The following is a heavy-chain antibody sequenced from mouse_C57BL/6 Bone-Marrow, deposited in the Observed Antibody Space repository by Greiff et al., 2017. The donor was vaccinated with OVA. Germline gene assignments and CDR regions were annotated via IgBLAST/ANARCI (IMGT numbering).Heavy chain of an antibody. D-gene: IGHD1-1*01. V-gene: IGHV1-64*01. Sequence: QVQLQQPGAELVKPGASVKLSCKASGYTFTSYWMHWVKQRPGQGLEWIGMIHPNSGSTNYNEKFKSKATLTVEKSSSTAYMQLSSLTSEDSAVYYCAREPSYYYGSSISWLAYWGQGTLVTVSA. J-gene: IGHJ3*01. CDR1: GYTFTSYW. CDR2: IHPNSGST. CDR3: AREPSYYYGSSISWLAY.